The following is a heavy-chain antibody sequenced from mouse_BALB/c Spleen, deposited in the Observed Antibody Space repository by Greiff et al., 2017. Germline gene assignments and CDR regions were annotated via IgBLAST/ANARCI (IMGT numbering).Heavy chain of an antibody. CDR3: ARCEDSSGYFAY. CDR2: IFPGDGST. D-gene: IGHD3-2*01. Sequence: QVQLQQSGAELVKPGASVKLSCKASGYTFTSYDINWVRQRPEQGLEWIGWIFPGDGSTKYNEKFKGKATLTTDKSSSTAYMQLSSLTSEDSAVYYCARCEDSSGYFAYWGQGTLVTVSA. J-gene: IGHJ3*01. V-gene: IGHV1-85*01. CDR1: GYTFTSYD.